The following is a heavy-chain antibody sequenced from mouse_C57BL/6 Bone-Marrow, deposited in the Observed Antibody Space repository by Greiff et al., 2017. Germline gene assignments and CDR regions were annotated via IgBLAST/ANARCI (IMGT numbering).Heavy chain of an antibody. Sequence: VQLQPSGAELARPGASVKLSCKASGYTFTSYGISWVKQRTGQGLEWIGEIYPRSGNTYYNDKFKGKATLTADKSSSTAYMELRSLTSEDSAVYFCAKGDYGYDFYDFWGQGTTLTVSA. J-gene: IGHJ2*01. CDR3: AKGDYGYDFYDF. CDR1: GYTFTSYG. CDR2: IYPRSGNT. V-gene: IGHV1-81*01. D-gene: IGHD2-2*01.